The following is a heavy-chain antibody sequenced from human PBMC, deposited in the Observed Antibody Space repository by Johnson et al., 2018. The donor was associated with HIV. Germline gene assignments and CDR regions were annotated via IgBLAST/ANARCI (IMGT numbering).Heavy chain of an antibody. CDR1: GFTFSSYW. J-gene: IGHJ3*02. D-gene: IGHD2-2*01. V-gene: IGHV3-74*02. CDR3: ARNGLIPAAKGVAFDI. Sequence: VQLVESGGGVVQPGRSLRLSCAASGFTFSSYWMSWVRQAPGKGLEWVSRINSDGSSTTYADSVKGRFTISRDNAKNTLYLQMNSLRAEDTAVYYCARNGLIPAAKGVAFDIWGHGTTVTVSS. CDR2: INSDGSST.